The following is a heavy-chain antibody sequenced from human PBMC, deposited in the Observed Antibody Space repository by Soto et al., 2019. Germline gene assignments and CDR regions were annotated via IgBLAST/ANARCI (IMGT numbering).Heavy chain of an antibody. CDR2: INMDGTRT. J-gene: IGHJ4*02. CDR3: ARGPRGLYHHDY. Sequence: EVQLVESGGGLVQPGGSLRHSCAASGFTFSGDWMHWVRQAAGKGLVWVSRINMDGTRTNYADSVKGRFTISRDNAKNTLYLQMDSLRVDDTAVYFCARGPRGLYHHDYWGQGALVTVSS. CDR1: GFTFSGDW. V-gene: IGHV3-74*01. D-gene: IGHD2-2*01.